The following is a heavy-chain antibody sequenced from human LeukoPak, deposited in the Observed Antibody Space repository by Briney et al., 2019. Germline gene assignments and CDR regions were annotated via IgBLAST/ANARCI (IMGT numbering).Heavy chain of an antibody. CDR2: IIPIFGTA. CDR3: ARDRWGVNYYQYMDV. J-gene: IGHJ6*03. D-gene: IGHD3-10*01. V-gene: IGHV1-69*06. CDR1: GGTFSSYA. Sequence: GSSVKVSCKASGGTFSSYAISWVRQAPGQGLEWMGGIIPIFGTANYAQKFQGRVTITADKSTSTAYMELRSLRSDDTAVYYCARDRWGVNYYQYMDVWGKGTTVTVSS.